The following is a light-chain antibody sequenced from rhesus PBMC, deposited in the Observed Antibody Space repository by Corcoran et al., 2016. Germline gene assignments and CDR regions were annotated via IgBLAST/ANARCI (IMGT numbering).Light chain of an antibody. CDR3: QQYSNWPHS. CDR1: QSVSST. V-gene: IGKV3-42*03. CDR2: GAS. J-gene: IGKJ2*01. Sequence: EIVLTQSPATLSLSPGERATLSCRASQSVSSTLAWYQQHLGQVPRLLIYGASSRATGIPDRFSGSGSGTDVTLAISSLEPEDFAVYYCQQYSNWPHSFGQGTKVEIK.